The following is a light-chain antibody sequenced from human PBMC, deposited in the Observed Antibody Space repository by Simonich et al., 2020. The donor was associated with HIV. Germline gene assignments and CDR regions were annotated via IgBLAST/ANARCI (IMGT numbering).Light chain of an antibody. CDR3: QQSYNTLLT. CDR2: AAS. J-gene: IGKJ4*01. V-gene: IGKV1-39*01. Sequence: DIQMTQSPSSLSASVGDRVTITCRASQSITNYLNWFQQKPGKAPRLLIYAASSLQSGVPSRFSGSGSGTDFTLRISSLQPEDFATYYCQQSYNTLLTFGGGTKVEIK. CDR1: QSITNY.